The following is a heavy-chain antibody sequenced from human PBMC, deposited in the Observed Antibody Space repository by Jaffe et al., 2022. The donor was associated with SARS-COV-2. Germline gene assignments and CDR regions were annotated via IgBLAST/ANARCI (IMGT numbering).Heavy chain of an antibody. D-gene: IGHD5-12*01. Sequence: QVQLVQSGAEVKKPGASVKVSCKASGYTFTDHYVHWVRQAPGQGLEWMAWINPNSGDTNFAQKFQGRVTMTRDTSISTAYMELSSLRSDDTAVYYCARDVFRRDGYTSGHWHFDLWGRGTLVTVSS. V-gene: IGHV1-2*02. CDR1: GYTFTDHY. J-gene: IGHJ2*01. CDR3: ARDVFRRDGYTSGHWHFDL. CDR2: INPNSGDT.